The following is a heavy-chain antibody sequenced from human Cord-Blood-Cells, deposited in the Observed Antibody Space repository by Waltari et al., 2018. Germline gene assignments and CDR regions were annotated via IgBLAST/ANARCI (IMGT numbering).Heavy chain of an antibody. V-gene: IGHV1-2*02. D-gene: IGHD3-16*01. CDR2: INPNSGGT. Sequence: QVQLVQSGAEVKKPGASVKVSCKASGYNLTGYETHWVRQAPGQGLDWMGWINPNSGGTNYAQKFQGRVTMTRDTSISTAYMELSRLRSDDTAVYYCARVIGFRGAFDIWGQGTMVTVSS. CDR1: GYNLTGYE. J-gene: IGHJ3*02. CDR3: ARVIGFRGAFDI.